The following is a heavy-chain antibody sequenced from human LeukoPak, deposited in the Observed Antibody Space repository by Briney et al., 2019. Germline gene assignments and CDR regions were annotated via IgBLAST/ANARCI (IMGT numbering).Heavy chain of an antibody. CDR3: ARGYYDFWSVYRSVFDY. CDR2: IYYSGST. J-gene: IGHJ4*02. CDR1: GGSISSYY. V-gene: IGHV4-59*01. Sequence: PSETLSLTCTVSGGSISSYYWSWIRQPPGKGLEWIGYIYYSGSTNYNPSLKSRVTISVDTSKNQFSLKLSSVTAADTAVYYCARGYYDFWSVYRSVFDYWGQGTLVTVSS. D-gene: IGHD3-3*01.